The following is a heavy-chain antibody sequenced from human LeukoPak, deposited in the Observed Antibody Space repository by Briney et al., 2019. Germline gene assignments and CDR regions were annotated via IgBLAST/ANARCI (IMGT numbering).Heavy chain of an antibody. V-gene: IGHV3-11*06. CDR1: GFTFSDYY. CDR3: ARGDYDDY. CDR2: INRGSSYR. J-gene: IGHJ4*02. Sequence: GGSLRLSCAASGFTFSDYYMSWIRQAPGKGLEWVSNINRGSSYRNYADSVNGRFTISRDNAKNSLYLQMSSLRAEDTAVYYCARGDYDDYWAREPWSPSPQ.